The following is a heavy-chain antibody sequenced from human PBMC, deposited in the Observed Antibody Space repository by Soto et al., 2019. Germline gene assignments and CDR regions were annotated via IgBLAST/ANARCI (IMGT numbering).Heavy chain of an antibody. CDR3: ARHRYSRENY. J-gene: IGHJ4*02. CDR2: IYYSGST. Sequence: SENLSPTCTVSCWSLRSSSYYWGGIRQPPGKGLEWIGSIYYSGSTYYNPSLKSRVTISVDTSKNQFSLKLSSVTAADTAVYYCARHRYSRENYWGQGTLVTVSS. D-gene: IGHD6-13*01. V-gene: IGHV4-39*01. CDR1: CWSLRSSSYY.